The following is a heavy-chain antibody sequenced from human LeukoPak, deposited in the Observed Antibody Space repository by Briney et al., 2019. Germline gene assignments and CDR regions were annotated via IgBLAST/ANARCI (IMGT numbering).Heavy chain of an antibody. CDR2: VNPSSGVT. Sequence: ASVKVSCKAFGYTFTTYDINWVRQATGQGLEWMGWVNPSSGVTRYAQNFQGRVTMTRNTSISTAYMELSSLRSEDTAVYYCAKNYDFLPGYASWGQGTLVTVSS. CDR1: GYTFTTYD. CDR3: AKNYDFLPGYAS. D-gene: IGHD3-9*01. V-gene: IGHV1-8*01. J-gene: IGHJ4*02.